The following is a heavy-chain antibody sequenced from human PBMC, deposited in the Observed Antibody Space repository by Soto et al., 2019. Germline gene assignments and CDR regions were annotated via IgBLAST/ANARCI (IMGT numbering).Heavy chain of an antibody. V-gene: IGHV3-7*01. CDR3: ARDLYSSSSGSDAFDI. D-gene: IGHD6-6*01. J-gene: IGHJ3*02. CDR2: IKQDGSEK. Sequence: GGSLRLSCAASGFTFSSYWMSWVRQAPGKGLEWVANIKQDGSEKYYVDSVKGRFIISRDNAKNSLYLQMNSLRAEDTAVYYCARDLYSSSSGSDAFDIWGQGTMVTVSS. CDR1: GFTFSSYW.